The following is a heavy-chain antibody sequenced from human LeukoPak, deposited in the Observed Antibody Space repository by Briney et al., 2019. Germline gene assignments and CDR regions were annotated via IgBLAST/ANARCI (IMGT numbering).Heavy chain of an antibody. CDR2: ISAYNGNT. Sequence: ASVKVSCKASGYTFTSYGISWVRQAPGQGLEWMGWISAYNGNTNYAQKLQGRVTMTTDTSTSTAYMELRSLRSDDTAVYYCARGASSEWLLSWFDPWGQGTLVTVSS. V-gene: IGHV1-18*01. J-gene: IGHJ5*02. D-gene: IGHD3-3*01. CDR1: GYTFTSYG. CDR3: ARGASSEWLLSWFDP.